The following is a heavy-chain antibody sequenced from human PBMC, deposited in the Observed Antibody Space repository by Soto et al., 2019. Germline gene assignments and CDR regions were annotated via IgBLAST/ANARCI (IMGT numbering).Heavy chain of an antibody. CDR3: ARDLDPSGSYYTDY. D-gene: IGHD3-10*01. Sequence: ASVKVSCKASGYNFMPYGVNWVRQAPGQGLEWMGWISPWKGNTNYAQSFQGRVTMTTDTSTSTAYMELRSLTSDDTAVYYCARDLDPSGSYYTDYWGPGXLVTV. V-gene: IGHV1-18*04. CDR2: ISPWKGNT. J-gene: IGHJ4*02. CDR1: GYNFMPYG.